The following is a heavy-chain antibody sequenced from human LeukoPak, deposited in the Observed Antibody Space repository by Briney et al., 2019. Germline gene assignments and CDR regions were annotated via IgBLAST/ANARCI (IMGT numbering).Heavy chain of an antibody. J-gene: IGHJ4*02. V-gene: IGHV3-74*01. Sequence: QTGGSLRLSCAASGFTFSSYWMHWVRQAPGKRLVWVSRISSDGSSTDYADSVKGRFTISRDNAKNTLYLQMNSLRAEDTAVYYCARRRTSGDFDYWGQGTLVTVSS. CDR2: ISSDGSST. D-gene: IGHD2-2*01. CDR1: GFTFSSYW. CDR3: ARRRTSGDFDY.